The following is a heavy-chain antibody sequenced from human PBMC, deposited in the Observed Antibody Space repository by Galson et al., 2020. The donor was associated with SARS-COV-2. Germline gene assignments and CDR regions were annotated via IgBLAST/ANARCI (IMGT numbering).Heavy chain of an antibody. V-gene: IGHV1-69*13. CDR2: IIPIFGTA. D-gene: IGHD2-2*01. CDR3: ARGRRDIVVVPAAVHGYYYYGMDV. Sequence: SVKVSCKASGGTFSSYAISWVRQAPGQGLEWMGGIIPIFGTANYAQKFQGRVTITADESTSTAYMELSSLRSEDTAVYYCARGRRDIVVVPAAVHGYYYYGMDVWGQGTTVTVSS. CDR1: GGTFSSYA. J-gene: IGHJ6*02.